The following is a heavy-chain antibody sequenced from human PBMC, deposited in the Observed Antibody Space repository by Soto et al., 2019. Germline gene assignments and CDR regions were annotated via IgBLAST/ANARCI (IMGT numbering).Heavy chain of an antibody. D-gene: IGHD1-26*01. Sequence: PSETLSLTCSVSADSISNYYWSWIRQPPGKGLEWIGYIYYSGSTNYNPSLKSRVTMSVDTSKNQFSLKLSSLTAADTAVYYCARDRRGEYSGPDFYYSNMDVWGQGTTVT. V-gene: IGHV4-59*01. CDR2: IYYSGST. CDR1: ADSISNYY. J-gene: IGHJ6*02. CDR3: ARDRRGEYSGPDFYYSNMDV.